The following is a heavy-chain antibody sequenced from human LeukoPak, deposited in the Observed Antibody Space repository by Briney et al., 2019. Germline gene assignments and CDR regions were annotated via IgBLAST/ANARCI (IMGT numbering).Heavy chain of an antibody. CDR1: GFTVSSNY. Sequence: GGSLRLSCAASGFTVSSNYVSWVRQAPGKGLEWVSSIYRDGSTYYADSVRGRFTISRDNSKNTLYLQMNNLRVEDTAVYYCARVMTAITNWFDPWGQGTLVIVSS. D-gene: IGHD2-21*02. J-gene: IGHJ5*02. V-gene: IGHV3-66*01. CDR3: ARVMTAITNWFDP. CDR2: IYRDGST.